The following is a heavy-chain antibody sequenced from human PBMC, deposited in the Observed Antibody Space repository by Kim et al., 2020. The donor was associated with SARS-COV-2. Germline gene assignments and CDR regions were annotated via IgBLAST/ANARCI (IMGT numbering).Heavy chain of an antibody. CDR2: IYYSGST. V-gene: IGHV4-61*01. D-gene: IGHD6-13*01. CDR3: ARVHSSSWYALSFDP. CDR1: GGSVSSGSYY. J-gene: IGHJ5*02. Sequence: SETLSLTCTVSGGSVSSGSYYWSWIRQPPGKGLEWIGYIYYSGSTNYNPSLKSRVTISVDTSKNQFSLKLSSVTAADTAVYYCARVHSSSWYALSFDPWGQGTLVTVSS.